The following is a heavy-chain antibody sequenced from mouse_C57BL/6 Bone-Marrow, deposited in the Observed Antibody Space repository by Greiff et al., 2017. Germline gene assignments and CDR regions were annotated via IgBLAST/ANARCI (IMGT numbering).Heavy chain of an antibody. CDR1: GYTFTSYW. CDR2: LDPHRGGT. Sequence: QVQLQQPGAELVKPGASVKLSCKASGYTFTSYWLHWVKQRPGRGLEWIGRLDPHRGGTKSNETFQSKATLTVDQPSSTAYILLSRLTSEDVAVYYCARRVSLGLYYLEDWGQGTTRTVAS. D-gene: IGHD4-1*01. J-gene: IGHJ2*01. CDR3: ARRVSLGLYYLED. V-gene: IGHV1-72*01.